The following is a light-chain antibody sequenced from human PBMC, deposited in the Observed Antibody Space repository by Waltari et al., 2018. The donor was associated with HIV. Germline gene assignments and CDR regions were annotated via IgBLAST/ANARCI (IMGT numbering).Light chain of an antibody. J-gene: IGLJ1*01. CDR3: AAWDDSLLYV. CDR2: NNN. V-gene: IGLV1-44*01. CDR1: SSNLGSHT. Sequence: SVLTQPPSASGTPGQRVTISCSGSSSNLGSHTVNWYQQLPGTAPKLLIYNNNLRPSGVPDRFSGSKSGTSASLAISGLQSEDEADYYCAAWDDSLLYVFGTGTKVTVL.